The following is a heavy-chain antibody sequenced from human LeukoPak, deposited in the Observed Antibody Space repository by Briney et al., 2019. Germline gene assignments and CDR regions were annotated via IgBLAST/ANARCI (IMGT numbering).Heavy chain of an antibody. Sequence: GGSLKLSCAASGFTFSTYWMLWVRQAPGKGLESVSRINTDGTVTTYADSVKGRFTVSRDNADNTMFLQMNSVRDEDTAVYYCATKQWLAPPPDSWGQGTPVTVSS. J-gene: IGHJ4*02. CDR1: GFTFSTYW. D-gene: IGHD6-19*01. CDR2: INTDGTVT. CDR3: ATKQWLAPPPDS. V-gene: IGHV3-74*01.